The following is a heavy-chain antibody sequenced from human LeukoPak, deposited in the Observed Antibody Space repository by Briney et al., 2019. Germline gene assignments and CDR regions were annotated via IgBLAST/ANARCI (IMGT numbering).Heavy chain of an antibody. D-gene: IGHD2-15*01. CDR2: ISYDGSNK. V-gene: IGHV3-30-3*01. J-gene: IGHJ4*02. CDR1: GFTFSSYA. CDR3: ARDRRYCSGGSCRRSNYFDY. Sequence: PGRSLRLSCAASGFTFSSYAMHWVRQAPGKGLEWVAVISYDGSNKYYADSVKGRFTISRDNSKYTLYLQMNSLRAEDTAVYYCARDRRYCSGGSCRRSNYFDYWGQGTLVTVSS.